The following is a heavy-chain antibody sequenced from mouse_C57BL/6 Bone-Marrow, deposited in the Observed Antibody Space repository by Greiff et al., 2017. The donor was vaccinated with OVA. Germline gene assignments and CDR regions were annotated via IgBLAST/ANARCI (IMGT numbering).Heavy chain of an antibody. CDR3: ARDRAPHWYFDV. Sequence: EVQLQESGPSLVKPSQTLSLTCSVSGDSITSGYWNWIRKFPGNKLEYMGYISYSGSTYYNPSLKSRISITRDTSKNQYYLQLNSVTTEDTATYYGARDRAPHWYFDVWGAGTTVTVSS. V-gene: IGHV3-8*02. D-gene: IGHD3-3*01. CDR1: GDSITSGY. CDR2: ISYSGST. J-gene: IGHJ1*01.